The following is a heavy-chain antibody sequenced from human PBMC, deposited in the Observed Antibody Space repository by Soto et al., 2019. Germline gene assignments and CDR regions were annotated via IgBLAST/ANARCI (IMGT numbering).Heavy chain of an antibody. CDR2: INKNGFTI. J-gene: IGHJ4*02. D-gene: IGHD6-19*01. CDR1: GFTLTTYS. CDR3: ARGAVTGTSLFDY. Sequence: LRLSCAVSGFTLTTYSMNWVRQAPGKGLEWISFINKNGFTIYYADSVKGRFTISRDYAKNSLYLQMDSLRHEDTAVYYCARGAVTGTSLFDYWGLGTLVTVSS. V-gene: IGHV3-48*02.